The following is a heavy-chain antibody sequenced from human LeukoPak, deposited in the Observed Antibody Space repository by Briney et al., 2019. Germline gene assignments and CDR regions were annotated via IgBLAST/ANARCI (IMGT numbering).Heavy chain of an antibody. Sequence: WETLSLTCTVSGASISNYYWSWIRQPPGKGLEWIGSIYYSGSTNYSPPLKSRVTMSLDTSKNQFSLRLSSVTTADTAVYYCARVLIDTHGWYHFDYWGQGTLVTVSS. V-gene: IGHV4-59*01. CDR2: IYYSGST. J-gene: IGHJ4*02. CDR3: ARVLIDTHGWYHFDY. D-gene: IGHD6-19*01. CDR1: GASISNYY.